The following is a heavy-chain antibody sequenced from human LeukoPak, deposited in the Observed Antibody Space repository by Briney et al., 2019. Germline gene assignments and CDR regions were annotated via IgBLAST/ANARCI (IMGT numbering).Heavy chain of an antibody. CDR1: GFTFSSYA. CDR2: ISGSGGST. Sequence: GGSLRLSCAASGFTFSSYAMSWVRQAPGKGLEWVSAISGSGGSTYYADSVKGRFTISRDNSKNTLYLQMNSLRAEDTAVYYCAKDHSPYYYDSSGFFDYWGQGTLVTVSS. D-gene: IGHD3-22*01. J-gene: IGHJ4*02. CDR3: AKDHSPYYYDSSGFFDY. V-gene: IGHV3-23*01.